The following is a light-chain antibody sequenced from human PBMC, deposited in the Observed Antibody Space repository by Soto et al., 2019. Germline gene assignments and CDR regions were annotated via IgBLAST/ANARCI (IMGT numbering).Light chain of an antibody. CDR2: CAS. CDR3: LHYYEWPRWT. V-gene: IGKV3-15*01. Sequence: EIVMTQSPGTLSVSPGERATLSCRASPSVRDNLAWYPPQPCHTPSLLIYCASTTATGIPARFSGSGTGTEFTLTISSLQSEDFAVYYCLHYYEWPRWTFGQGTKVDIK. CDR1: PSVRDN. J-gene: IGKJ1*01.